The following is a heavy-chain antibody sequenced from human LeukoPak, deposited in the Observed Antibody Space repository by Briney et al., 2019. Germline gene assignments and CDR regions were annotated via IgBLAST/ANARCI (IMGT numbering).Heavy chain of an antibody. J-gene: IGHJ4*02. CDR3: ARDLGDYSNYEPAYYFDY. CDR1: GGSFSGYY. Sequence: SETLSLTCAVYGGSFSGYYWSWIRQPPGKGLEWIGEINHSGSTNYNPSLKSRVTISVDTSKNQFSLKLSSVTAADTAVYYCARDLGDYSNYEPAYYFDYWGQGTLVTVSS. D-gene: IGHD4-11*01. V-gene: IGHV4-34*01. CDR2: INHSGST.